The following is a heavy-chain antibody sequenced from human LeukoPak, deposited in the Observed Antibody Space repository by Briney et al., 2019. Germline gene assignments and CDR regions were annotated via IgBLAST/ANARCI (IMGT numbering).Heavy chain of an antibody. CDR1: GGTFSSYA. V-gene: IGHV1-69*05. Sequence: SVKVSCKASGGTFSSYAISWVRQAPGQGLEWMGGIIPIFGTANYAQKFQGRVTITTDESTSTAYMELSSLRSEDTAVYYCAPEAPQWEPLGGDAFDIWGQGTMVTVSS. CDR2: IIPIFGTA. D-gene: IGHD1-26*01. CDR3: APEAPQWEPLGGDAFDI. J-gene: IGHJ3*02.